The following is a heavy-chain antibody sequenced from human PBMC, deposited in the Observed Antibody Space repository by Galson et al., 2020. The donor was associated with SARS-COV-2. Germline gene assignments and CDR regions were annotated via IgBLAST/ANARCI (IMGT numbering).Heavy chain of an antibody. CDR3: AAASVITPQYPYYYYMDV. J-gene: IGHJ6*03. CDR2: ISSDGRHI. CDR1: GFSFSRFD. V-gene: IGHV3-48*03. D-gene: IGHD3-16*01. Sequence: GGSLRLSCNASGFSFSRFDMNWVRQAPGKGLEWIAYISSDGRHIYYTDSVKDRFIISRDNVNRSLFLQMNSLRADDTAVYYCAAASVITPQYPYYYYMDVWGKGATVTVSS.